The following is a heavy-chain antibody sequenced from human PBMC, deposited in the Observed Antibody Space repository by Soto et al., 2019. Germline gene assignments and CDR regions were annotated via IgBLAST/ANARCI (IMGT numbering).Heavy chain of an antibody. J-gene: IGHJ4*02. CDR3: ARGTHYLEKRGPE. CDR1: GFKFSDFF. CDR2: INGGSTQT. Sequence: QLVESGGALVKPGGSLRLSCAASGFKFSDFFMSWIRQAPGNGLEWIGHINGGSTQTQYVDSVRGRFTISRDNAKNLPSLQMDSLRPEDTGVYNCARGTHYLEKRGPERGQGTRVTVSS. D-gene: IGHD1-7*01. V-gene: IGHV3-11*06.